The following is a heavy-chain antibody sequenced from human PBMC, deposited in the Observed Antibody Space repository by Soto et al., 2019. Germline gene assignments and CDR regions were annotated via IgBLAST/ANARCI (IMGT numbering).Heavy chain of an antibody. V-gene: IGHV3-21*01. Sequence: PGGSLRLSCAASGFTFSSYSMNWVRQAPGKGLEWVSSISSSSSYIYYADSVKGRFTISRDNAKNSLYLQMNSLRAEDTAVYYSARVSGELINWFDPWGQGTLVTVSS. J-gene: IGHJ5*02. CDR2: ISSSSSYI. CDR3: ARVSGELINWFDP. CDR1: GFTFSSYS. D-gene: IGHD3-10*01.